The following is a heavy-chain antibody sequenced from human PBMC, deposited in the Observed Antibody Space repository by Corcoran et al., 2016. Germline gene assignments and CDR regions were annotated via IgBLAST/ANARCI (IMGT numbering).Heavy chain of an antibody. Sequence: QVQLQQWGAGLLKPSETLSLTCAVYGGSFSGYYWSWIRQPPGKGLEWIGEINHSGSTNYNPSLKSRVTISVDTSKNQFSLKLNSVTAADTAVYYCAGGERSSPAGWFDPWGQGTLVTVSS. CDR2: INHSGST. J-gene: IGHJ5*02. D-gene: IGHD6-13*01. CDR3: AGGERSSPAGWFDP. V-gene: IGHV4-34*01. CDR1: GGSFSGYY.